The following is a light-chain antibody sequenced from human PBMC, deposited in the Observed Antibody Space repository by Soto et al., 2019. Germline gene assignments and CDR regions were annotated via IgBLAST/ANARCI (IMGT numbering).Light chain of an antibody. CDR2: AAS. V-gene: IGKV3-15*01. J-gene: IGKJ1*01. CDR1: QRVSSH. CDR3: HQYNNWPWT. Sequence: ETVVTQYPVTLSVSPGDTATLSCRASQRVSSHLAWYQQKPGQAPRLLIYAASTRATGIPVRFSGSGSETEFTLTIRSLQSEDSALYYCHQYNNWPWTFGQGTKVDIK.